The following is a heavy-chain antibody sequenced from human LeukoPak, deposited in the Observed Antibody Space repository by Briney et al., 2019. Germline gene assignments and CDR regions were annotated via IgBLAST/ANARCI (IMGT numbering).Heavy chain of an antibody. Sequence: SQTLSLTCAISGDSVSSNSAAWNWIRQSPSRGLEWLGRTFYRSKWYSDYAVSVKSRITVNPDTSKNQLSLQLNSVTPEDTAIYYCASVSATGGRSSSAFDIWGQGTMVTVSS. D-gene: IGHD6-19*01. CDR1: GDSVSSNSAA. J-gene: IGHJ3*02. V-gene: IGHV6-1*01. CDR2: TFYRSKWYS. CDR3: ASVSATGGRSSSAFDI.